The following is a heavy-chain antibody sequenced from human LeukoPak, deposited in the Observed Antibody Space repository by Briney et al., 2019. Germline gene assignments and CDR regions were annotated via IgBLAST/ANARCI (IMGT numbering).Heavy chain of an antibody. Sequence: GGTLRLSCAASGFTFSSYGLSWVRQAPGKGLEWVSGITGSGDSTFYADSVKGRFTISRDNSKNILFLQMSSLRVEDTAIYYCAKDSRLLRGVVTTAFDSWGQGTLVTVSS. D-gene: IGHD3-3*01. CDR3: AKDSRLLRGVVTTAFDS. CDR2: ITGSGDST. J-gene: IGHJ4*02. CDR1: GFTFSSYG. V-gene: IGHV3-23*01.